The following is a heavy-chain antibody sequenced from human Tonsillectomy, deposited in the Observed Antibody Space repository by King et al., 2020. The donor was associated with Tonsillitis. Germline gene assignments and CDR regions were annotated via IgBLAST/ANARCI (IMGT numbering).Heavy chain of an antibody. CDR3: ASGGFNWKDAEEHAY. D-gene: IGHD1-20*01. V-gene: IGHV3-53*01. J-gene: IGHJ4*02. CDR1: GFTVSSNY. Sequence: VQLVESGGGLIQPGDSLRLSCAASGFTVSSNYMSWVRQAPGKGLEWVSVIYSGGSTYYADSVKGRFTISRDSSKNTLYLQMNSLRAEDTAVYYCASGGFNWKDAEEHAYWGQGTLVTVSS. CDR2: IYSGGST.